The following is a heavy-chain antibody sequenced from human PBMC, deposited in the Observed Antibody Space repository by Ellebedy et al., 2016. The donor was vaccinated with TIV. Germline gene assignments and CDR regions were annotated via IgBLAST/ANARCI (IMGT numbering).Heavy chain of an antibody. V-gene: IGHV4-39*07. CDR3: ARGGFCSSTSCYLRWFDP. CDR2: IHYSGST. CDR1: GGSISSSSYY. Sequence: SETLSLXCTVSGGSISSSSYYWGWIRQPPGQGLEWIGSIHYSGSTYYNPSLKSRVTISVDTSKNQFSLKLSSVTAADTAVYYCARGGFCSSTSCYLRWFDPWGQGTLVTVSS. J-gene: IGHJ5*02. D-gene: IGHD2-2*01.